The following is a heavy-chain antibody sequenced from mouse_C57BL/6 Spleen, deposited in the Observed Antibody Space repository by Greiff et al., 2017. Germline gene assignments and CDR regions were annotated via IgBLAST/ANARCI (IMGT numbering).Heavy chain of an antibody. CDR2: IYPGDGDT. J-gene: IGHJ2*01. CDR1: GYAFSSSW. D-gene: IGHD2-4*01. V-gene: IGHV1-82*01. CDR3: ARNDYDVGFDY. Sequence: VQLQQSGPELVKPGASVKISCKASGYAFSSSWMNWVKQRPGKGLEWIGRIYPGDGDTNYNGKFKGKATLTADKSSSTAYMQLSSLTSEDSAVYFCARNDYDVGFDYWGQGTTLTVSS.